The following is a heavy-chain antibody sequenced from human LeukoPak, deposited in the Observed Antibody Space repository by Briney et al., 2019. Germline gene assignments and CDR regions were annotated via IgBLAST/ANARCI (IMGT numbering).Heavy chain of an antibody. J-gene: IGHJ4*02. Sequence: GGSLRLSCAVYGFTFSDHYMDWVRQGPGKGLEWVGRTRDKGNSYTTEYAASVKGRFTISRDDSKNSLDLQMNSLKTEDTAVYYCARAKLERWDFDNWGQGTLVTVVS. D-gene: IGHD1-1*01. CDR2: TRDKGNSYTT. CDR3: ARAKLERWDFDN. CDR1: GFTFSDHY. V-gene: IGHV3-72*01.